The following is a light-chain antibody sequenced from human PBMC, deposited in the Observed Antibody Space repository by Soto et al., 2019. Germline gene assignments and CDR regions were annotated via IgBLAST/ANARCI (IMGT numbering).Light chain of an antibody. CDR3: SSYAGSNNPWV. J-gene: IGLJ3*02. CDR2: EVT. Sequence: QSALTQPPSASGSPGQSVTISCTGTSSDVGAYNYVCWYQQHPGKAPKLIISEVTKRPSGVPDRFSGSKSGNTASLTFTGLQAEDEADYYCSSYAGSNNPWVFGGGTKLTVL. V-gene: IGLV2-8*01. CDR1: SSDVGAYNY.